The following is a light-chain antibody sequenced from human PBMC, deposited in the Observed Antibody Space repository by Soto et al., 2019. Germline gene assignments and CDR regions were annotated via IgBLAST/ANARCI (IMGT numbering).Light chain of an antibody. J-gene: IGKJ1*01. CDR3: QQFKSSTWT. CDR2: DAS. CDR1: QSIERY. V-gene: IGKV1-5*01. Sequence: DIQMTQSPSTLSASVGDRVSITCRASQSIERYLAWYQQKPGKAPNLLIYDASSLERGVPSRFSGRGSGTEFTLTISNLQPDDFATYYCQQFKSSTWTFGQGTKVEIK.